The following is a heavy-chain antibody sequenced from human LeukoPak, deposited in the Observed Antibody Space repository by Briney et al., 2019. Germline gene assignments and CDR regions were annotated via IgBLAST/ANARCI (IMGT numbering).Heavy chain of an antibody. D-gene: IGHD5-12*01. J-gene: IGHJ4*02. CDR1: GGSMSSYY. CDR2: IYYGGST. V-gene: IGHV4-59*01. Sequence: SETLSLTCTVSGGSMSSYYWSWIRQPPGRGLEWIGYIYYGGSTNYNPSLKSRVTMSVDTSKNQFSLKVTSVTAADTAVYYCARGGGYEMPRVLDYWGQGTLVTVSS. CDR3: ARGGGYEMPRVLDY.